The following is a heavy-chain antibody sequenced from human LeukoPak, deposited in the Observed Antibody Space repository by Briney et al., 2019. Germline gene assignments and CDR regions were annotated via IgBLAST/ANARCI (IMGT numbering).Heavy chain of an antibody. J-gene: IGHJ4*02. CDR3: ARGRPSDY. CDR1: GYTFSDFG. CDR2: ISAYNGDT. V-gene: IGHV1-18*01. Sequence: ASVKVSCETSGYTFSDFGMSWVRQAPGQVLEWMGWISAYNGDTNYAHNLQGRVTMTTDTSTSTAYMELRSLRSDDTAVYYCARGRPSDYWGQGTLVTVSS.